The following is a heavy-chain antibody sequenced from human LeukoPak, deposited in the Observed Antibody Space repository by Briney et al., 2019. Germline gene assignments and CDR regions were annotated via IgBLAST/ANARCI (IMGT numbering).Heavy chain of an antibody. CDR1: GFTFNNYV. CDR3: AKSRYYYDSSGYSRHWFDP. J-gene: IGHJ5*02. Sequence: GGSLRLSCTASGFTFNNYVMTWVRQAPGKGLEWVSSVSNSGGNTYYADSVKGRFTISRDDSKNTLYLQMNRLRDEDTAVYYCAKSRYYYDSSGYSRHWFDPWGQGTLVTVSS. D-gene: IGHD3-22*01. CDR2: VSNSGGNT. V-gene: IGHV3-23*01.